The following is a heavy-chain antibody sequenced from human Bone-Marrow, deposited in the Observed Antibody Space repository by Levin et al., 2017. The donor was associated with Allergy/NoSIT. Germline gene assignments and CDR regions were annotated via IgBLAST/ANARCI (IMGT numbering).Heavy chain of an antibody. CDR3: AKARITVATYSGHFDY. J-gene: IGHJ4*02. V-gene: IGHV3-23*01. Sequence: GESLKISCAASGFILSNYAMSWVRQAPGKGPEWVSTITVDGTTYYSDSVRGRSTISRDTSRSTLFLQVNSLRAEDTAMYYFAKARITVATYSGHFDYWGRGALVTVSS. CDR1: GFILSNYA. D-gene: IGHD6-19*01. CDR2: ITVDGTT.